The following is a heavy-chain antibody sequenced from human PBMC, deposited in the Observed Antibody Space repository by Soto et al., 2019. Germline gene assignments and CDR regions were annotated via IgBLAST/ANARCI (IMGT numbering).Heavy chain of an antibody. CDR1: GDSVSSNTAS. D-gene: IGHD3-10*01. CDR2: TYYRSRFFS. J-gene: IGHJ5*02. Sequence: PSQTLSLPCAISGDSVSSNTASWNWIRQSPSRGLEWLGRTYYRSRFFSDYAESVKSRIIINPDTSKNQFSLQLKSVTPEDTAVYYCVRDRYSSSGWFDPWGQGTPVTVSS. CDR3: VRDRYSSSGWFDP. V-gene: IGHV6-1*01.